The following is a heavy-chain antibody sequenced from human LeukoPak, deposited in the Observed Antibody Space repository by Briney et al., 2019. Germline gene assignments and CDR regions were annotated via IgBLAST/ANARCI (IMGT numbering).Heavy chain of an antibody. CDR1: GFSFSDFW. V-gene: IGHV3-74*01. D-gene: IGHD3-10*01. CDR3: ASDRVLGSGSLDN. J-gene: IGHJ4*02. CDR2: IRGDGYDT. Sequence: GGSLRLSCAASGFSFSDFWMHWVRQTPGKGLVWVSRIRGDGYDTNYADSVEGRFTISRDNARHTLYLQMNSLRADDTAVYYCASDRVLGSGSLDNWGQGPLVTVSS.